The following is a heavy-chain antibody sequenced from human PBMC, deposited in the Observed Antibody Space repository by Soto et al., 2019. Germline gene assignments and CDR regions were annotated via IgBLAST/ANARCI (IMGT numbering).Heavy chain of an antibody. CDR2: ISSDGSTK. J-gene: IGHJ4*02. CDR3: VRDACTNGVCYIVDY. Sequence: GGSLRLSCAVSGFTFSNYGMHWVRQSPGKGLEWVAVISSDGSTKDYVDSVKGRFTFSRDNSQNTVYLQMNSLRVEDTAVYYCVRDACTNGVCYIVDYWGQGTLVTVSS. CDR1: GFTFSNYG. V-gene: IGHV3-30*12. D-gene: IGHD2-8*01.